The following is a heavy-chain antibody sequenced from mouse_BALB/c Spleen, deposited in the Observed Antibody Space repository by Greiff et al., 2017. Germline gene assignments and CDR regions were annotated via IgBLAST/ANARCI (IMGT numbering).Heavy chain of an antibody. CDR3: ARGPDYYAMDY. J-gene: IGHJ4*01. CDR1: GFTFSSYG. V-gene: IGHV5-6-3*01. CDR2: INSNGGST. Sequence: EVMLVESGGGLVQPGGSLTLSCAASGFTFSSYGMSWVRQTPDKRLELVATINSNGGSTYYPDSVKGRFTISSDNAKNTLYLQMSSLKSEDTAMYYCARGPDYYAMDYWGQGTSVTVSS.